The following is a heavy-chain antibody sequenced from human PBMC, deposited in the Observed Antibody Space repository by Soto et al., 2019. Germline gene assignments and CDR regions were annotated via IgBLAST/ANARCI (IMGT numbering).Heavy chain of an antibody. V-gene: IGHV3-15*01. CDR3: TTSNLGVDF. CDR1: GLIFSDVW. Sequence: PLRLSCAASGLIFSDVWMTWVRQAPGKGLEWVGRIKTKPDDGTIDYAAPVRGRFTISRDDSKNTLYLQMTSLTPDDTGVYYCTTSNLGVDFWGPGTLVT. CDR2: IKTKPDDGTI. D-gene: IGHD1-1*01. J-gene: IGHJ4*02.